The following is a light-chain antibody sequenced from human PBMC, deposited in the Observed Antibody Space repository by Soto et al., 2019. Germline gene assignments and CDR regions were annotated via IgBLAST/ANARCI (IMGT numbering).Light chain of an antibody. Sequence: QSALTQPRSVSVSPGQSVTSSCTGTSSDVGGYNYVSWYQQHPGKAPKLMIYDVSKRPSGVPDRFSGSKSGNTASLTISGLQAEDEADYYCCSYAGSYTPHVVFGGGTKVTVL. J-gene: IGLJ2*01. CDR2: DVS. CDR1: SSDVGGYNY. V-gene: IGLV2-11*01. CDR3: CSYAGSYTPHVV.